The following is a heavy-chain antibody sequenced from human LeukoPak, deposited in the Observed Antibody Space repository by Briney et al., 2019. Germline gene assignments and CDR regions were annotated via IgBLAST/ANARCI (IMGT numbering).Heavy chain of an antibody. CDR1: GYRFNTYW. V-gene: IGHV5-51*01. CDR3: VRQADGGSYYDY. CDR2: VYPANSDT. J-gene: IGHJ4*02. D-gene: IGHD6-25*01. Sequence: GESLKISCKASGYRFNTYWIGWVRRAPEKGLEWIGIVYPANSDTRYSPSFRGQVTISADMSIPTAYLQWGSLKASDTAIYYCVRQADGGSYYDYWGQGTLVTVSS.